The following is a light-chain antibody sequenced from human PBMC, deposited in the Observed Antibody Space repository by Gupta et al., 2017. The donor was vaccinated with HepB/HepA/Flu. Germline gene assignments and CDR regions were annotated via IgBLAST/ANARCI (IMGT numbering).Light chain of an antibody. CDR1: SSNIAINY. CDR3: AIWDSNLSAVL. J-gene: IGLJ2*01. CDR2: EDH. V-gene: IGLV1-51*02. Sequence: QSVSPHPPSVSAAPAQRVTISCSGSSSNIAINYVSWYQQLPGTAPKLLIYEDHKRPSGIPDRFSGSKSGTSATLGITGLQTGDEADYYCAIWDSNLSAVLIGGGSKLTVL.